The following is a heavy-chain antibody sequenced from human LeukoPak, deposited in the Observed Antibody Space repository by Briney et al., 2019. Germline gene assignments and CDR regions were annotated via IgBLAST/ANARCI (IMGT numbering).Heavy chain of an antibody. CDR2: IYRDGST. V-gene: IGHV3-53*01. J-gene: IGHJ4*02. CDR3: ARATLDN. CDR1: GFSVSSNY. Sequence: GWSLRLSCAASGFSVSSNYITWVRQAPGKGLEWVSVIYRDGSTKYADSVKARFTISRDNSKNTVYLQMNRLRVEDTALYYCARATLDNWGQGTLVTVSS.